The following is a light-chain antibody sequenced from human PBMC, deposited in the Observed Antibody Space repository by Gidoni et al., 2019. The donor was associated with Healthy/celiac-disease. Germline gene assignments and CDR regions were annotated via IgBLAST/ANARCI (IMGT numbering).Light chain of an antibody. Sequence: QSVLPPPPSVSGAPGQRVTISCTGSSSNIGAGYDVHWYQQLPGTAPKLLIYGNSNRPSGVTDRFSGSKSGTSASLAITGLQAEDEADYYCQSYDSSLSGYVVFGGGTKLTVL. CDR2: GNS. J-gene: IGLJ2*01. CDR3: QSYDSSLSGYVV. V-gene: IGLV1-40*01. CDR1: SSNIGAGYD.